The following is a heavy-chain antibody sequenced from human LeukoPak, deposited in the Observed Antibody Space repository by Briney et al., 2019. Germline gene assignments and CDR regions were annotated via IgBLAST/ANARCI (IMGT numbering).Heavy chain of an antibody. V-gene: IGHV3-30*09. CDR2: ISYDGSDK. Sequence: GGSLRLSCAASGFTFSSCAMHWVRQAPGKGLEWVAVISYDGSDKYYADSVKGRFAISRDNSKNTLYLQMNSLRAEDTAVYYCARTTVTSSPFAYWGQGTLVTVSS. D-gene: IGHD4-17*01. CDR3: ARTTVTSSPFAY. CDR1: GFTFSSCA. J-gene: IGHJ4*02.